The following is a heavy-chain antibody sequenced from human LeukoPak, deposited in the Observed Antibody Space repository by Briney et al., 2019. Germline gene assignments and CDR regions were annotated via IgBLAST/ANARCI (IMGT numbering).Heavy chain of an antibody. J-gene: IGHJ4*02. D-gene: IGHD4-17*01. CDR1: GYSISSGYY. CDR2: IYHSGST. Sequence: SETLSLTCIVSGYSISSGYYWGWIRQPPGKGLEWIGSIYHSGSTYYNPSLKSRVTISVDTSKNQFSLKLSSVTAADTAVYYCARADDYGDLPFDYWGQGTLVTVSS. V-gene: IGHV4-38-2*02. CDR3: ARADDYGDLPFDY.